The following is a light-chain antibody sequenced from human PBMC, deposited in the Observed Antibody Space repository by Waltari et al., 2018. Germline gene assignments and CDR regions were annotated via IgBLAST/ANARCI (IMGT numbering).Light chain of an antibody. J-gene: IGKJ2*01. V-gene: IGKV1-5*03. Sequence: IQMTQSPSTLYASVGDRGSITCRASQSILTWLAWYHKKPGKAPKLLIYKASNLPSGVPSRFRGSGSETEFTLTISSLQPDDFATYYCQQYSTHYTFGQETKVE. CDR2: KAS. CDR1: QSILTW. CDR3: QQYSTHYT.